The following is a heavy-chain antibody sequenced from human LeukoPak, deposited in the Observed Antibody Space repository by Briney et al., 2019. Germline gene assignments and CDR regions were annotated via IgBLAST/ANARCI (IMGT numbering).Heavy chain of an antibody. V-gene: IGHV4-4*07. CDR1: AASISSYY. CDR3: ARSAYTAGGAGDAFDI. J-gene: IGHJ3*02. Sequence: PSETLSLACSVSAASISSYYWSWIRQPAGKGLEWIGLIYNRGSTNYNPSLKSRVTMSADTSKNQFSLKLSSVTAADTAVYYCARSAYTAGGAGDAFDIWGQGTMVTVSS. D-gene: IGHD2-21*01. CDR2: IYNRGST.